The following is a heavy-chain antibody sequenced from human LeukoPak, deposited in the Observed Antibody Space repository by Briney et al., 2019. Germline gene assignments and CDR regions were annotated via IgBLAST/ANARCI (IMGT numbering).Heavy chain of an antibody. CDR2: IYWNGDK. D-gene: IGHD3-22*01. Sequence: SGPTLVKPTQTLTLTCTFSGFSLRTTGVAVGWIRQPPGKALEWLALIYWNGDKRFSPSLKSRLTITKDTSKNHVVFTMTNMDPVDKAIYYCVNYYDSSGPPNDAFDLWGQGTVVTVSS. CDR3: VNYYDSSGPPNDAFDL. V-gene: IGHV2-5*04. CDR1: GFSLRTTGVA. J-gene: IGHJ3*01.